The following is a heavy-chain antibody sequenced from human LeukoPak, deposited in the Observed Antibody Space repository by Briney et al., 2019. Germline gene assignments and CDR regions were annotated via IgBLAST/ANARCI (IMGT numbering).Heavy chain of an antibody. CDR3: ARDSAAARTRPVLDY. Sequence: GRSLRLSCAASGFTFSSYAMHWVRQAPGKGLEWVAVISYDGSNKYYADSVKGRFTISRDNSKNTLYLQMNRLRAEDTAVYYCARDSAAARTRPVLDYWGQGTLVTVSS. J-gene: IGHJ4*02. D-gene: IGHD2-2*01. CDR2: ISYDGSNK. V-gene: IGHV3-30*04. CDR1: GFTFSSYA.